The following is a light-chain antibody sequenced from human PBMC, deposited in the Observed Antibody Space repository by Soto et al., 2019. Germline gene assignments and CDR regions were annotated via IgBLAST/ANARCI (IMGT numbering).Light chain of an antibody. CDR1: SSNIGAGYD. J-gene: IGLJ3*02. CDR2: ANS. V-gene: IGLV1-40*01. Sequence: QSVLTQPPSVSGAPGQRVTISCTGSSSNIGAGYDVHWYQQLPGTAPKLLICANSDRPSGVPDRFSGFKSGTSASLAITGLQAEDEANYYCQSYDNSLSGWVFGGGTKVTVL. CDR3: QSYDNSLSGWV.